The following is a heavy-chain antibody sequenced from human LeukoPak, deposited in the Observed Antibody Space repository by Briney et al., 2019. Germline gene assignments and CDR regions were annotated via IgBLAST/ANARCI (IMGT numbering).Heavy chain of an antibody. CDR2: IYYSGST. V-gene: IGHV4-59*01. J-gene: IGHJ6*03. Sequence: KSSETLSLTCTVSGGSISSYYWSWIRQPPGKGLEWIGYIYYSGSTNYNPSLKSRVTISVDTSKNQFSLKLSSVTAADTAVYYCARGDVDTVSYYMDVWGKGTTVTVSS. D-gene: IGHD5-18*01. CDR3: ARGDVDTVSYYMDV. CDR1: GGSISSYY.